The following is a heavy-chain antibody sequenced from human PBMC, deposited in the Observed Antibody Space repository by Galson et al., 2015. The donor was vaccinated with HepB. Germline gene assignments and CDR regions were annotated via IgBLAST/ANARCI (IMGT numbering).Heavy chain of an antibody. V-gene: IGHV1-46*01. J-gene: IGHJ2*01. CDR3: ARGIAVRPHWYFDL. D-gene: IGHD6-6*01. CDR1: GGTFSNYA. Sequence: SVKVSCKASGGTFSNYAISWVRQAPGQGLEWMGIINPSGGSTSYAQKFQGRVTLTRDTSTSTFYMELSSLRSEDTAVFYCARGIAVRPHWYFDLWGRGTLVTVSS. CDR2: INPSGGST.